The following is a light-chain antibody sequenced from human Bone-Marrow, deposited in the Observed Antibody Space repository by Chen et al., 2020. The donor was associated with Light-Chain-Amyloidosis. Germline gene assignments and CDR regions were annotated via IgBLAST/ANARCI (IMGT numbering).Light chain of an antibody. CDR2: RAS. Sequence: DIVMTQSPDSLAVSLGERDTINCKSSQSVLYSSNSVNDLAWYQQKAGQPPKLLIDRASTGQSGVPDRFSGSGSGTDFTLTISSLQAEDVAVYFCQQYYSIPLTFGGGTKVEIK. V-gene: IGKV4-1*01. CDR3: QQYYSIPLT. J-gene: IGKJ4*01. CDR1: QSVLYSSNSVND.